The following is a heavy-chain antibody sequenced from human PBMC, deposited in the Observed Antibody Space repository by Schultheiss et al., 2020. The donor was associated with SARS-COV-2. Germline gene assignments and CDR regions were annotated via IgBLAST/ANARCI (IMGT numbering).Heavy chain of an antibody. CDR3: ARVGETTYYGNYYYGMDV. Sequence: SETLSLTCTVSGGSISSGGYYWSWIRQHQGKGLEWIGYIYYSGSTNYNPSLKSRVTISVDKSKNQFSLKLSSVTAADTAVYYCARVGETTYYGNYYYGMDVWGQGTTVTVSS. CDR1: GGSISSGGYY. V-gene: IGHV4-61*08. D-gene: IGHD3-10*01. J-gene: IGHJ6*02. CDR2: IYYSGST.